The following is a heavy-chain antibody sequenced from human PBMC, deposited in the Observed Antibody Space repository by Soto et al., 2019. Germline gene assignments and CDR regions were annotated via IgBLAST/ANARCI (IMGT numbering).Heavy chain of an antibody. CDR3: AHRRLEAQRPYDY. Sequence: QITLKESGPTLVKPTQTLTLTCTFSGFPLSTSGVGVALIRQPPGKALEWLALIYWNDDKRYSPSLKSRHTINTDASKNQVVLTMTNMDPVDTASDYCAHRRLEAQRPYDYWGQETLLTVSS. D-gene: IGHD6-25*01. CDR2: IYWNDDK. J-gene: IGHJ4*02. CDR1: GFPLSTSGVG. V-gene: IGHV2-5*01.